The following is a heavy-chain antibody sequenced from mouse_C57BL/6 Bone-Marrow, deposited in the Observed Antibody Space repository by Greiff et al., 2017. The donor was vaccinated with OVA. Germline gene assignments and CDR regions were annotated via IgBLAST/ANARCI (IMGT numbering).Heavy chain of an antibody. D-gene: IGHD4-1*01. J-gene: IGHJ2*01. CDR1: GYTFTSYD. CDR2: IYPRDGST. Sequence: QVQLKESGPELVKPGASVKLSCKASGYTFTSYDITWVKQRPGQGLEWIGWIYPRDGSTKYNEKFKGKATLTVDTSSSTAYMELHSLTSADSAVYFCARSWAWGYWGQGTTLTVSS. CDR3: ARSWAWGY. V-gene: IGHV1-85*01.